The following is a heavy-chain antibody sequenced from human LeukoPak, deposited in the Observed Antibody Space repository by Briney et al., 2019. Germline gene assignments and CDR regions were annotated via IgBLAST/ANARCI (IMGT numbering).Heavy chain of an antibody. CDR2: TYYRSKLYN. D-gene: IGHD3-22*01. CDR3: ARVIITMIVVVITLGDAFDI. J-gene: IGHJ3*02. V-gene: IGHV6-1*01. Sequence: SQTLSLTCAISGDSVSSNSAAWNWIRQSPSRGLEWLGRTYYRSKLYNDYAVSVKSRITINPDTSKNQFSLQLNSVTPEDTAVYYCARVIITMIVVVITLGDAFDIWGQGTMVTVSS. CDR1: GDSVSSNSAA.